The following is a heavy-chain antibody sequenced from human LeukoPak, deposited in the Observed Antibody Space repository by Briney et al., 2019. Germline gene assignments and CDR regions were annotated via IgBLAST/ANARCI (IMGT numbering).Heavy chain of an antibody. CDR3: AREAIIKGSIDF. V-gene: IGHV3-48*03. CDR1: GFTFSSYE. CDR2: ISSRGNTI. J-gene: IGHJ4*02. Sequence: GGSLRLSCAASGFTFSSYEMNWVRQAPGKGLEWVSYISSRGNTIYYADSVKGRFTISRDNAKNSLYLQMNSLRAEDTAVYYCAREAIIKGSIDFWGQGTLVTVSS.